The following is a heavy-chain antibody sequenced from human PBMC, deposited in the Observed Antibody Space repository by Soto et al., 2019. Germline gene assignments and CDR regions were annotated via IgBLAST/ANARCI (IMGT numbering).Heavy chain of an antibody. J-gene: IGHJ6*03. V-gene: IGHV4-31*03. CDR3: ARGILRPNHYMDV. CDR1: GDSISRGGYF. D-gene: IGHD1-26*01. CDR2: IYDSGSA. Sequence: QVQLQESGPGLVKPSQTLSLTCIVSGDSISRGGYFWTWIRQHPGKGLEWIGYIYDSGSAFYNPSPKSRVTMSVDTSKNQFSPNLRSVTAADTAVFYCARGILRPNHYMDVWGKGTAVAVSS.